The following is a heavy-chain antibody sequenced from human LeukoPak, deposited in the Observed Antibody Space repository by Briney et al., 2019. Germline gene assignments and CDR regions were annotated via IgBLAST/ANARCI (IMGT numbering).Heavy chain of an antibody. D-gene: IGHD6-25*01. CDR1: GFTFSRYW. J-gene: IGHJ4*02. V-gene: IGHV3-74*01. CDR3: ARYSSGWPGYFDY. Sequence: PGGSLRLSCAASGFTFSRYWMHWVRQAPGKGLVWVSRINSDGRSTNYADSVKGRFTISRDNAKNSLYLQMNSLRAEDTAVYYCARYSSGWPGYFDYWGQGTLVTVSS. CDR2: INSDGRST.